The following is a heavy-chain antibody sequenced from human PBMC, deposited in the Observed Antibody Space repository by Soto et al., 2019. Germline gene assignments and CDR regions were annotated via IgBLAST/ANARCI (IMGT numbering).Heavy chain of an antibody. J-gene: IGHJ3*01. CDR3: ARLSGPPHPLAF. Sequence: GGSLRLSCAASGFTVSSNYMSWVRQAPGKGLEWVSVIYSGGSTYYADSVKGRFTISRDNSKNTLYLQMNSLRAEDTAVYYCARLSGPPHPLAFWGQGTMVTVSS. CDR1: GFTVSSNY. CDR2: IYSGGST. V-gene: IGHV3-66*01. D-gene: IGHD3-3*01.